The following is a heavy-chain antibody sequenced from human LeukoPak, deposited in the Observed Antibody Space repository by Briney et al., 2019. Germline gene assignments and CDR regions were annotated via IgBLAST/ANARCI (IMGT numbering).Heavy chain of an antibody. D-gene: IGHD1-26*01. CDR2: ISSSGSTI. J-gene: IGHJ6*02. V-gene: IGHV3-48*04. Sequence: GGSLRLSCAASGFTFSSYSMNWVRQAPGKGLEWVSYISSSGSTIYYADSVKGRFTISRDNAKNSLYLQMNSLRAEDTAVYYCARVWDRKQNYYYYYGMDVWGQGTTVTVSS. CDR3: ARVWDRKQNYYYYYGMDV. CDR1: GFTFSSYS.